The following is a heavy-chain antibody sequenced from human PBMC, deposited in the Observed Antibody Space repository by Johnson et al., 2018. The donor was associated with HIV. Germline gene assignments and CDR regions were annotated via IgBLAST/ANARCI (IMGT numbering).Heavy chain of an antibody. D-gene: IGHD6-6*01. J-gene: IGHJ3*02. V-gene: IGHV3-20*04. CDR2: IHWNGGST. CDR3: AREFRYSSSPAHYAFDI. CDR1: GFTFDDYG. Sequence: VQLVESGGGLVQPGRSLRLSCAASGFTFDDYGMSWVRQAPGKGLEWVSGIHWNGGSTGYADSVKGRFTISRDNAKNSLYLQMNSLRAEDTAVYYCAREFRYSSSPAHYAFDIWGQGTMVTVSS.